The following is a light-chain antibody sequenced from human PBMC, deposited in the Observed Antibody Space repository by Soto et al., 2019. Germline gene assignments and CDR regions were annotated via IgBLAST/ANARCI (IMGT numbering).Light chain of an antibody. V-gene: IGLV2-11*01. CDR1: SSDVGVYNY. J-gene: IGLJ3*02. Sequence: QSVLTQPRSVSGSPGQSVTISFTGTSSDVGVYNYVSWYQQHPGKAPQLVIYDVIKRPSGVPYRFSGSKSGNTASLTISGLQAEDEGDYYCCSYAGSSLWVFGGGTKLTVL. CDR2: DVI. CDR3: CSYAGSSLWV.